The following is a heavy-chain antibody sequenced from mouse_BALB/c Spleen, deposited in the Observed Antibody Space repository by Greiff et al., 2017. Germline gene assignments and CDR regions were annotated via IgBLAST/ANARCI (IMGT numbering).Heavy chain of an antibody. CDR2: INPSTGYT. CDR3: ARRDYRYDWFAY. J-gene: IGHJ3*01. Sequence: QVQLQQSGAELAKPGASVKMSCKASGYTFTSYWMHWVKQRPGQGLEWIGYINPSTGYTEYNQKFKDKATLTADKSSSTAYMQLSSLTSEDSAVYYCARRDYRYDWFAYWGQGTLVTVSA. D-gene: IGHD2-14*01. CDR1: GYTFTSYW. V-gene: IGHV1-7*01.